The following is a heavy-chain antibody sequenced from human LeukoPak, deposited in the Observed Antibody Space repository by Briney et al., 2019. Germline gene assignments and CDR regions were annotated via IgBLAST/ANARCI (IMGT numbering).Heavy chain of an antibody. CDR3: ARRRYYDGSGYLE. V-gene: IGHV4-39*01. CDR2: INYSGRT. D-gene: IGHD3-22*01. CDR1: GDSVSRSDSY. Sequence: SETLSLTCSVSGDSVSRSDSYWDWIRQPPGKRLEWIGTINYSGRTYYSPSLKSRVTMSVDPSNNQSSLTLRPVTAADTAVYYCARRRYYDGSGYLEWGQGTLLSVSS. J-gene: IGHJ1*01.